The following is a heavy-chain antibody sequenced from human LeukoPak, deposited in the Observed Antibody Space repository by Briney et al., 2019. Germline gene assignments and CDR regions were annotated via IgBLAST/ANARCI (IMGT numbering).Heavy chain of an antibody. Sequence: SQTLSLTCTVSGGSISSGGYYWSWIRQHPGKGLEWIGEINHSGSTNYNPSLKSRVTISVDTSKNQFSLKLCSVTAADTAVYYCARGAHSSSWFSAMNWFDPWGQGTLVTVSS. CDR3: ARGAHSSSWFSAMNWFDP. CDR2: INHSGST. CDR1: GGSISSGGYY. J-gene: IGHJ5*02. V-gene: IGHV4-31*03. D-gene: IGHD6-13*01.